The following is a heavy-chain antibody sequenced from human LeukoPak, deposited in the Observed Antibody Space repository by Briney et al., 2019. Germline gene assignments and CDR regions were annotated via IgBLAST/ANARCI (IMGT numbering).Heavy chain of an antibody. J-gene: IGHJ6*02. Sequence: PGGSLRLSCAASGFTFSSYAMSWVRQAPGKGLEWVSAISGSGGSTYYADSVKGRFTISRDNSKNTLYLQMNSLRAEDTAVYYCARGSAVQLWYYYYYGMDVWGQGTTVTVSS. CDR2: ISGSGGST. CDR3: ARGSAVQLWYYYYYGMDV. V-gene: IGHV3-23*01. CDR1: GFTFSSYA. D-gene: IGHD5-18*01.